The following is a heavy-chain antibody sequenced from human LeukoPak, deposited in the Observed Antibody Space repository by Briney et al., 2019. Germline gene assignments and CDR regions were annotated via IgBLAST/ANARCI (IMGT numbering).Heavy chain of an antibody. Sequence: GGSLRLSCSASGFTFSTYWMSWVRQAPGKGLEWVGRIINKANSYTTLYAASVKGRFTISRDDSKNSLYLQMNSLKTEDTAVYYCTRLSRYGNRWYYVDYWGQGTLVTVSS. CDR1: GFTFSTYW. CDR2: IINKANSYTT. D-gene: IGHD6-13*01. J-gene: IGHJ4*02. V-gene: IGHV3-72*01. CDR3: TRLSRYGNRWYYVDY.